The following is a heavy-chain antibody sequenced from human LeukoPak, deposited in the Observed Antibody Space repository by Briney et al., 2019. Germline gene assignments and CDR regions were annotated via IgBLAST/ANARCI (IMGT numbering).Heavy chain of an antibody. D-gene: IGHD6-13*01. J-gene: IGHJ4*02. CDR2: IYYSGST. CDR1: GGSISSSSYY. Sequence: SETLSLTCTVSGGSISSSSYYWGWIRQPPGKGLEWIGSIYYSGSTYYNPSLKSRVTISVDTSKNQFSLKLSSVTAADTAVYYCARDGSTIAAAPGSFDYWGQGTLVTVSS. V-gene: IGHV4-39*07. CDR3: ARDGSTIAAAPGSFDY.